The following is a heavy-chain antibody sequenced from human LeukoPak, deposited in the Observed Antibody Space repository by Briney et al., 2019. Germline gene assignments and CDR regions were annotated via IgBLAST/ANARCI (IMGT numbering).Heavy chain of an antibody. V-gene: IGHV1-69*04. CDR3: ARRYYDSSGPSRGVTPNYYFDY. Sequence: GASVKVSCKASGGTFSSYAISRVRQAPGQGLEWMGRIIPILGIANYAQKFQGRVTITADKSTSTAYMELSSLRSEDTAVYYCARRYYDSSGPSRGVTPNYYFDYWGQGTLVTVSS. D-gene: IGHD3-22*01. CDR2: IIPILGIA. J-gene: IGHJ4*02. CDR1: GGTFSSYA.